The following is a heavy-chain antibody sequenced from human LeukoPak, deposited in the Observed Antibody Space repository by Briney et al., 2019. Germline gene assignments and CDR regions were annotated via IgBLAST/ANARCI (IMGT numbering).Heavy chain of an antibody. D-gene: IGHD3-22*01. Sequence: SETLSLTCSVSGGSISNYYWSWIRQPPGKGLEWIGYIYDSGSTNYKSPLKSRVTISVDTSKNQFSLKLSSVTAADTAVYYCARDKGRGYYYDSSGAFDIWGQGTMVTVSS. CDR1: GGSISNYY. J-gene: IGHJ3*02. CDR3: ARDKGRGYYYDSSGAFDI. CDR2: IYDSGST. V-gene: IGHV4-59*01.